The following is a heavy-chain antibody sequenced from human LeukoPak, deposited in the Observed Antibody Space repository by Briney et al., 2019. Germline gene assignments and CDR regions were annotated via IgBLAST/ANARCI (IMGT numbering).Heavy chain of an antibody. Sequence: GGSLRLSCAASGFTFSSYGMHWVRQAPGKGLEWVAFIRYDGSNKYYADSVKGRFTISRDNSKNTLYLQMNSLRAEDTAVYYCAGSNQYDFSLVDYMDVWGKGTTVTVSS. D-gene: IGHD3-3*01. V-gene: IGHV3-30*02. CDR3: AGSNQYDFSLVDYMDV. J-gene: IGHJ6*03. CDR1: GFTFSSYG. CDR2: IRYDGSNK.